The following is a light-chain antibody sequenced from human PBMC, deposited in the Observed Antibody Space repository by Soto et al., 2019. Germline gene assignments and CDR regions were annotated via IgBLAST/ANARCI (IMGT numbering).Light chain of an antibody. CDR3: SSYTRSSPLV. J-gene: IGLJ2*01. V-gene: IGLV2-14*01. CDR1: SSDVGAYNY. CDR2: DVS. Sequence: QSALTQPASVSGSPGQSITISCTGTSSDVGAYNYVSWYQQHPGNAPKLMIYDVSNRPSGVSNRFSGSKSGNTASLTISGLQAEDEAAYYCSSYTRSSPLVFGGGTNLTVL.